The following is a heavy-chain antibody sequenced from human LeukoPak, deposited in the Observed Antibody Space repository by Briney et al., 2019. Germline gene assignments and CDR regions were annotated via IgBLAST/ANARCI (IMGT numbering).Heavy chain of an antibody. V-gene: IGHV4-30-4*08. J-gene: IGHJ3*02. CDR1: GGSISSGDYY. Sequence: PSETLSLTCTVSGGSISSGDYYWSWIRQPPGKGLEWIGYIYYSGSTYYNPSLKSRVTISVDTSKNQFSLKLSSVTAADTAVYYCARDLADIVVVPAASPDAFDIWGQGTMVTV. D-gene: IGHD2-2*01. CDR2: IYYSGST. CDR3: ARDLADIVVVPAASPDAFDI.